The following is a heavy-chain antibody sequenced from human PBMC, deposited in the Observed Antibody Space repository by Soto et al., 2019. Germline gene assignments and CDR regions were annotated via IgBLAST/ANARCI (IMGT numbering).Heavy chain of an antibody. Sequence: QVQLVQSGAEVKKPGSSVKVSCKASGGTFGNSAISWVRQAPGQGLEWMGGIIPSFATGNSAPEFQGRLTIHADKSTTTAYMELSSLRSEDTDVYYCARSYYGSGSYWFYGMDVWGQGTTVTVSS. D-gene: IGHD3-10*01. CDR2: IIPSFATG. CDR1: GGTFGNSA. J-gene: IGHJ6*02. CDR3: ARSYYGSGSYWFYGMDV. V-gene: IGHV1-69*06.